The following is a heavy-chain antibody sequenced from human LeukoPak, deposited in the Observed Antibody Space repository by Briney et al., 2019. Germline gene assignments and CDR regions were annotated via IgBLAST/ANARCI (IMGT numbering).Heavy chain of an antibody. CDR3: ARDSLRIVGSIPFDY. D-gene: IGHD1-26*01. CDR2: ISTYNGNT. Sequence: GASVKVSCKASGYTFTSYGISWVRQAPGQGLEWMGWISTYNGNTNYAQKLQGRVTMTTDTSTSTAYMELRSLRSDDTAVYYCARDSLRIVGSIPFDYWGQRTLVTVSS. V-gene: IGHV1-18*01. J-gene: IGHJ4*02. CDR1: GYTFTSYG.